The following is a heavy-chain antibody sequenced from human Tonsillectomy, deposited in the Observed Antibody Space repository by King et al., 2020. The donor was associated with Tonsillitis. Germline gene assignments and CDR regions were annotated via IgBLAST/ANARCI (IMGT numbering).Heavy chain of an antibody. CDR3: ASEPPPKSFFDY. V-gene: IGHV1-46*03. CDR1: GYTFTSYY. Sequence: VQLVESGAEVKRPGASVKVSCKASGYTFTSYYLHWVRLAPGQGLDWMGMISPSNGNTNYAQKFQGRVTMARDTSTSTVYMELSSLRYEDTAVYYCASEPPPKSFFDYWGQGTLVAVSS. D-gene: IGHD3-3*01. J-gene: IGHJ4*02. CDR2: ISPSNGNT.